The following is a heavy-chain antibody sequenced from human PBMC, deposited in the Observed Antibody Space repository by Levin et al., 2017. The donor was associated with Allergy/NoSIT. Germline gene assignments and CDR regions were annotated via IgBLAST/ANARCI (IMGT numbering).Heavy chain of an antibody. CDR3: ATYGSGKYYYYYYYMDV. Sequence: SSETLSLTCTVSGGSVSRGNSYWGWIRQPPGKGLEWIGTVYYTGTTYYNPSLKSRVTISVDTSKNQFSLRLRSVTAADTAVYYCATYGSGKYYYYYYYMDVWGKGTTVTVSS. D-gene: IGHD3-10*01. CDR2: VYYTGTT. V-gene: IGHV4-39*01. J-gene: IGHJ6*03. CDR1: GGSVSRGNSY.